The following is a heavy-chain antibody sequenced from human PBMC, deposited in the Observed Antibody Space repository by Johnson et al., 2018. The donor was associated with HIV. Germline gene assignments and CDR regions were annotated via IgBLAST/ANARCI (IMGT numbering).Heavy chain of an antibody. CDR3: AKSLFSISWPYDAFDM. V-gene: IGHV3-15*01. Sequence: EVQLVESGGGVVQPGTSLRLSCAASAFSLSNAWMNWVRQGPGKGLECVGRLKRKFAGGTTDFAAPVNGRFTISGDGSKNTLYLQMNSLRAEDTAVYYCAKSLFSISWPYDAFDMWGQGTMVTVS. J-gene: IGHJ3*02. D-gene: IGHD2/OR15-2a*01. CDR1: AFSLSNAW. CDR2: LKRKFAGGTT.